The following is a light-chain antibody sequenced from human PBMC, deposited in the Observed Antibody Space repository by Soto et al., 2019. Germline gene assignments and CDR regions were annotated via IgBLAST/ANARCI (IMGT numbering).Light chain of an antibody. V-gene: IGKV1-5*01. J-gene: IGKJ5*01. CDR2: DAS. Sequence: DIQMTQSPSTLSASVGARVPITSRASQSISSWLAWYQQKPGKAPKLLIYDASSLESGVPSRFSGSGSGTDFTLTIDGLQPEDFGTYYCQQGVSLSITFGQGTRLENK. CDR3: QQGVSLSIT. CDR1: QSISSW.